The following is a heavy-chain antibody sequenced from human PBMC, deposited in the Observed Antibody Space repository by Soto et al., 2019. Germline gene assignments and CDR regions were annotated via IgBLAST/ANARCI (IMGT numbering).Heavy chain of an antibody. CDR3: ARDPSYYYGMDV. V-gene: IGHV4-4*02. J-gene: IGHJ6*02. Sequence: PSETLSLTCAVSGVSISAGNWWSWVRQPPGKGLEWIGEIYHSGSTNYNPSLKSRVTISVDKSKNQFSLKLSSVTAADTAVYYCARDPSYYYGMDVWGQGTTVTVSS. CDR1: GVSISAGNW. CDR2: IYHSGST.